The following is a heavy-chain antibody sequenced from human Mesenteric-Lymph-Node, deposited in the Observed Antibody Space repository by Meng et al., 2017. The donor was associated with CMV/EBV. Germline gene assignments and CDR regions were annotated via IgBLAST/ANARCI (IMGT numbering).Heavy chain of an antibody. Sequence: SGPTLVKPTQTPTLTCTFSGFLLSTSGMRVSWIRQPPGKALEWLARIDWDDDKFYSTSLKTRLTISKDTAKNQVVLTMTNMDPVDTATYYCARMMHSSSCFDYWGQGTLVTVSS. J-gene: IGHJ4*02. CDR2: IDWDDDK. V-gene: IGHV2-70D*14. CDR1: GFLLSTSGMR. D-gene: IGHD6-6*01. CDR3: ARMMHSSSCFDY.